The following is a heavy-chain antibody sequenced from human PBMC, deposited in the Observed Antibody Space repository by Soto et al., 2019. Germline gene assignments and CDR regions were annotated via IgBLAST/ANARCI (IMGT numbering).Heavy chain of an antibody. CDR1: GGSISSYY. CDR3: ARMYYDILTGYRPYGMDV. Sequence: SETLSLTCTVSGGSISSYYWSWIRQPPGKGLEWIGYIYYSGSTNYNPSLKSRVTISVDTSKNQFSLKLSSVTAADTAVYYCARMYYDILTGYRPYGMDVWGQGTTVTVSS. V-gene: IGHV4-59*01. J-gene: IGHJ6*02. D-gene: IGHD3-9*01. CDR2: IYYSGST.